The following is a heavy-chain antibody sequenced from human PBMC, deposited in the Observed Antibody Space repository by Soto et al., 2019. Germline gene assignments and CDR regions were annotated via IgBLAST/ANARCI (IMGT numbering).Heavy chain of an antibody. CDR1: GFSFNTVGVG. CDR3: ARQRGGGFGELLSLSFDY. D-gene: IGHD3-10*01. CDR2: IYWDDDK. V-gene: IGHV2-5*02. J-gene: IGHJ4*02. Sequence: QIALREADPTLVKPTQTLTLTCTFSGFSFNTVGVGVGWIRQPPGKALEWLELIYWDDDKRYSPSLKSRLTITKDTSKNQVVLTMTNLDPVDTATYYCARQRGGGFGELLSLSFDYWGQGTLVTVSS.